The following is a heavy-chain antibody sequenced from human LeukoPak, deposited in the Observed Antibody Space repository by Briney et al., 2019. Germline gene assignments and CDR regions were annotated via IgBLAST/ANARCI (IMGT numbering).Heavy chain of an antibody. CDR1: GYTFTGYY. V-gene: IGHV1-2*02. CDR2: INPSSGGT. D-gene: IGHD6-13*01. CDR3: ARAKRGAAAHGMDV. J-gene: IGHJ6*02. Sequence: GASVKVSRKASGYTFTGYYMHWVRQAPGQGLEWMGWINPSSGGTNYAQKFQGRVTMTRDTSISTAYMELSRLRSDDTAVYYCARAKRGAAAHGMDVWGQGTTATVSS.